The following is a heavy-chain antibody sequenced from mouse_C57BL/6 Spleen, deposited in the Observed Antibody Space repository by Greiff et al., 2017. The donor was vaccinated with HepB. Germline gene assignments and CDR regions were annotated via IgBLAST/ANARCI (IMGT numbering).Heavy chain of an antibody. Sequence: QVHVKQSGAELVKPGASVKISCKASGYAFSSYWMNWVKQRPGKGLEWIGQIYPGDGDTNYNGKFKGKATLTADKSSSTAYMQLSSLTSEDSAVYFCARNYGSSYGFAYWGQGTLVTVSA. D-gene: IGHD1-1*01. J-gene: IGHJ3*01. CDR1: GYAFSSYW. CDR3: ARNYGSSYGFAY. V-gene: IGHV1-80*01. CDR2: IYPGDGDT.